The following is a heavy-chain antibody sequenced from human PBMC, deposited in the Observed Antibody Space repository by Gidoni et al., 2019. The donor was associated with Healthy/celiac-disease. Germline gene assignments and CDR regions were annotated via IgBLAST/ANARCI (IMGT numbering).Heavy chain of an antibody. J-gene: IGHJ5*02. D-gene: IGHD2-8*01. Sequence: EVQLVESGGGLVKPGGSLRLSCAASGFTFSSYSMNWVRQAPGKGLDWVSSISSRSSYIYYADSVKGRFTISRDNAKNSLYLQMNSLRAEDTAVYYCARVPIVLMVYAGGPWFDPWGQGTLVTVSS. CDR3: ARVPIVLMVYAGGPWFDP. CDR1: GFTFSSYS. V-gene: IGHV3-21*01. CDR2: ISSRSSYI.